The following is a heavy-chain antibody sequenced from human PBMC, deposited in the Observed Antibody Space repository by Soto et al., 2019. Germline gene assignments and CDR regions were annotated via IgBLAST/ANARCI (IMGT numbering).Heavy chain of an antibody. CDR2: ISYDGSNK. J-gene: IGHJ4*02. CDR3: APDVGRGIAVARHDY. V-gene: IGHV3-30-3*01. Sequence: GGSLRLSCAASGFTFSSYAMHWVRQAPGKGLEWVAVISYDGSNKYYADSVKGRFTISRDNSKNTLYLQMNSMRGEETAVYYCAPDVGRGIAVARHDYRGQGTLVTVSS. CDR1: GFTFSSYA. D-gene: IGHD6-19*01.